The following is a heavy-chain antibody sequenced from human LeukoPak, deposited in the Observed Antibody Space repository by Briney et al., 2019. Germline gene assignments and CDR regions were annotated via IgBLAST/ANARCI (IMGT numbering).Heavy chain of an antibody. Sequence: ASVKVSCKASGGTFSSYAISWVRQAPGQGLEWMGRIIPMFGTANYAQKFHGRVTITTYKSTSTAYMELSSLRSEDTAVYYCARLPPPYSSGWLVYWGQGSLVTVSS. V-gene: IGHV1-69*05. CDR2: IIPMFGTA. CDR1: GGTFSSYA. J-gene: IGHJ4*02. CDR3: ARLPPPYSSGWLVY. D-gene: IGHD6-19*01.